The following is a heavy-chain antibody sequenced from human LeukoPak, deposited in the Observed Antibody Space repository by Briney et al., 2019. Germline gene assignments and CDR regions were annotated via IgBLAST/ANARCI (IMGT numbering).Heavy chain of an antibody. CDR3: ERDTMATVTYFDY. CDR1: GYTFTGYY. D-gene: IGHD4-17*01. V-gene: IGHV1-2*02. Sequence: ASVKVSCKASGYTFTGYYMHWVRQAPGQRLEWMGWINPNSGGTNYAQKFQGRVTITRDTSISTAYMELSRLRSDDTAVYYCERDTMATVTYFDYWGEGTLVTVSS. J-gene: IGHJ4*02. CDR2: INPNSGGT.